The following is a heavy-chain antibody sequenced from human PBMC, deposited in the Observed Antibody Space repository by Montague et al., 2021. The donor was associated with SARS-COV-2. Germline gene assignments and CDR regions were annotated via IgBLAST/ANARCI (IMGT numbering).Heavy chain of an antibody. D-gene: IGHD1-26*01. Sequence: TLSLTCSVSGGSIRSGGYSWSWIRQPPGKGLEWIGYFYHSGSIYYNPSLKSRVTISVDRSKNHSSLKLTSVTAADTAVYYCARGWGGTYSDDAFDIWGQGTMATVSS. CDR1: GGSIRSGGYS. CDR3: ARGWGGTYSDDAFDI. J-gene: IGHJ3*02. CDR2: FYHSGSI. V-gene: IGHV4-30-2*01.